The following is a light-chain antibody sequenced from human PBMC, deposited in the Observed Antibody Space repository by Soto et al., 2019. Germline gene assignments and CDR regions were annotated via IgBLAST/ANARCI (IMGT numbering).Light chain of an antibody. Sequence: EIVMTQSPATLSVSPGERATLSCRASQSVSSNLAWYQQKPGQAPRLLIYGASTRATGIPARLSGSGSGTEFILSISSLQSEDFAVQYCEQYNNWPPFTFGPGTKVDIK. CDR2: GAS. CDR3: EQYNNWPPFT. CDR1: QSVSSN. V-gene: IGKV3-15*01. J-gene: IGKJ3*01.